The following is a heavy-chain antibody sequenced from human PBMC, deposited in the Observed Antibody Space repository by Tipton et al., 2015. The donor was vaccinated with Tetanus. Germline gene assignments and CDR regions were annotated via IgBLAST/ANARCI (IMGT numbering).Heavy chain of an antibody. D-gene: IGHD3-22*01. CDR2: IYVTGAP. CDR3: AREDVYYHDGSGFYAFDV. CDR1: GGSISNYY. J-gene: IGHJ3*01. V-gene: IGHV4-4*07. Sequence: TLSLTCSVSGGSISNYYWNWIRQPARKGLEWIGRIYVTGAPNHSPALPSRVTMSIDRGKNQISLTLTSVTAADAAMYYCAREDVYYHDGSGFYAFDVWGRGTMVAVSS.